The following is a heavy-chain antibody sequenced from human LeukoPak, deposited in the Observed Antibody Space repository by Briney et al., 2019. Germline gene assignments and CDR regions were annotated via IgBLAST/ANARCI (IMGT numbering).Heavy chain of an antibody. Sequence: PSETLSLTCTVSGGSISSYYWSWIRQPPGKGLEWIGYIYYSGSTNYNPSLKSRVTISVDTSKNQFSLKLSSVTAADTAVYYCARHVYDSSGYGPDAFDIWGQGTMVTVSS. CDR1: GGSISSYY. D-gene: IGHD3-22*01. CDR2: IYYSGST. CDR3: ARHVYDSSGYGPDAFDI. J-gene: IGHJ3*02. V-gene: IGHV4-59*08.